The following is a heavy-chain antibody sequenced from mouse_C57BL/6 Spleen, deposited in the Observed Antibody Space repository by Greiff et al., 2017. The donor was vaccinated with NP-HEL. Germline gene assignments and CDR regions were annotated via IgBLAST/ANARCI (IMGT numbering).Heavy chain of an antibody. CDR1: GYTFTSYW. D-gene: IGHD2-1*01. CDR2: IDPSDSYT. J-gene: IGHJ1*03. V-gene: IGHV1-50*01. Sequence: QVQLQQPGAELVKPGASVKLSCKASGYTFTSYWMQWVKQRPGQGLEWIGEIDPSDSYTNYNQKFKGKATLTVDTSSSTAYLQLSSLTSADSAVYYCARFYGNYRYFDVWGTGTTVTVSS. CDR3: ARFYGNYRYFDV.